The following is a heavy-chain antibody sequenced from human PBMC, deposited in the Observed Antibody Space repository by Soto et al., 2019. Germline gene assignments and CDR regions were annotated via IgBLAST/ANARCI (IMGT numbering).Heavy chain of an antibody. CDR1: GFTFSSYS. V-gene: IGHV3-48*02. J-gene: IGHJ5*02. CDR3: ARVYYYDSSALFDP. D-gene: IGHD3-22*01. CDR2: ITSSSSNI. Sequence: GGSLRLSCAASGFTFSSYSVSWVRQAPGKGLEWVSYITSSSSNIYYADSVEGRFTISRDNAKNSLYLQMNSLRDEDTAVYYCARVYYYDSSALFDPRGQGTLVAVSS.